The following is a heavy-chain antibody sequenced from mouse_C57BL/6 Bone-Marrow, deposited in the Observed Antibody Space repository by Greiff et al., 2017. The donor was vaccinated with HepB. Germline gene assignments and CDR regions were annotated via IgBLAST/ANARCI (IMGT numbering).Heavy chain of an antibody. J-gene: IGHJ1*03. CDR3: ARSITTVVAKDWYFDV. CDR2: ISSGSSTI. D-gene: IGHD1-1*01. Sequence: EVHLVESGGGLVKPGGSLKLSCAASGFTFSDYGMHWVRQAPEKGLEWVAYISSGSSTIYYADTVKGRFTISRDNAKNTLFLQMTSLRSEDTAMYYCARSITTVVAKDWYFDVWGTGTTVTVSS. V-gene: IGHV5-17*01. CDR1: GFTFSDYG.